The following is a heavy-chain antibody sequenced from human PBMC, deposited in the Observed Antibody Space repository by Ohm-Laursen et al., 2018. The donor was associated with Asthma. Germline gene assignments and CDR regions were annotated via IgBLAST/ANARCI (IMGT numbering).Heavy chain of an antibody. CDR1: GFTVSSNY. Sequence: SLRLSCSASGFTVSSNYMSWVRQAPGKGLEWVSVIYSGGSTYYADSVKGRFTISRDNSKNTLYLQMNSLRAEDTAVYYCARDSSGDYYFDYWGQGTLVTVSS. D-gene: IGHD2-21*02. CDR2: IYSGGST. CDR3: ARDSSGDYYFDY. V-gene: IGHV3-53*01. J-gene: IGHJ4*02.